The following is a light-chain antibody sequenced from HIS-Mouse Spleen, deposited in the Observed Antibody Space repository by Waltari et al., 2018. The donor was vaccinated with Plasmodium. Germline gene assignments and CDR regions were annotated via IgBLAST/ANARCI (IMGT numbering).Light chain of an antibody. CDR3: QQYYSTPPYT. CDR1: QSVLYSSNNKNY. Sequence: DIVMTQSPDSLAVSLGERATINCKSSQSVLYSSNNKNYLAWYQQKPGQPPKLLMYWASTRESGVPDRFSVSGSGTDFTLTISSLQAEDVAVYYCQQYYSTPPYTFGQGTKLEIK. J-gene: IGKJ2*01. CDR2: WAS. V-gene: IGKV4-1*01.